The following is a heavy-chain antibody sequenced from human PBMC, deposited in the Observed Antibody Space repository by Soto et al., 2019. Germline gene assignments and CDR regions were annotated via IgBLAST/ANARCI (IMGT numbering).Heavy chain of an antibody. CDR2: ISAYNGNT. CDR3: ARDRHYGSGGTNWFDP. D-gene: IGHD3-10*01. J-gene: IGHJ5*02. CDR1: GYTFTSYG. Sequence: QVQLVQSGAEVKRPGASVKVSCKASGYTFTSYGISWVRQAPGQGLEWMGWISAYNGNTNYAQKLQGRVTMTTDTSTSTAYMELRSLGSDDTAVYYCARDRHYGSGGTNWFDPWGQGTLVTVSS. V-gene: IGHV1-18*01.